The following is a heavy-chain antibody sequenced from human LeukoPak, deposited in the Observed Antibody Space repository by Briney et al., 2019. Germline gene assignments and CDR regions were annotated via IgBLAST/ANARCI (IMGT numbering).Heavy chain of an antibody. V-gene: IGHV3-30*02. Sequence: GGSLRLSCAASGFTFSSYGMHWVRQAPGKGLEGVAFIRYDGSNKYYADSVKGRFTISRDNSKNTLYLQMNSLRAEDTAVYYCAKSSGTDYYGSGSYPDYWGQGTLVTVSS. J-gene: IGHJ4*02. D-gene: IGHD3-10*01. CDR1: GFTFSSYG. CDR3: AKSSGTDYYGSGSYPDY. CDR2: IRYDGSNK.